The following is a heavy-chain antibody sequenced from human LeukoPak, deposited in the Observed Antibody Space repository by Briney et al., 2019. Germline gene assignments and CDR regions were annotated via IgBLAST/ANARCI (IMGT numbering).Heavy chain of an antibody. D-gene: IGHD5-24*01. V-gene: IGHV3-23*01. Sequence: GGSLRLSCAASGFTFSGYAMSWVRQAPGKGLEWVSAISGSGGSTYYADSVKGRFTISRDNSKNTLYLQMNSLRAEDTAVYYCAKVQWRRDGYNYPAFDYWGQGTLVTVSS. J-gene: IGHJ4*02. CDR2: ISGSGGST. CDR1: GFTFSGYA. CDR3: AKVQWRRDGYNYPAFDY.